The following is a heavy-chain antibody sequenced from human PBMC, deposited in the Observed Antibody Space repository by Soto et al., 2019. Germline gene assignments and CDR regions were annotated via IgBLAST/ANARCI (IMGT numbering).Heavy chain of an antibody. Sequence: GGSLRLSCAASGFTFSSYAISWDRQAPGKGLGWVSAISGSGGSTYYADSVKGRFTISRDNSKNTLYLQMNSLRAEDTAVYYCALTTVTTGKYFQHWGQGTLVTVSS. J-gene: IGHJ1*01. D-gene: IGHD4-17*01. V-gene: IGHV3-23*01. CDR1: GFTFSSYA. CDR2: ISGSGGST. CDR3: ALTTVTTGKYFQH.